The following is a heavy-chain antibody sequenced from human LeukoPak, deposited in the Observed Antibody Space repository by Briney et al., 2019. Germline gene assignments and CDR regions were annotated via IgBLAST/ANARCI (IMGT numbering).Heavy chain of an antibody. V-gene: IGHV4-34*01. J-gene: IGHJ4*02. CDR3: ARGIQLWSHYFGY. CDR1: GGSFSGYY. CDR2: IDHSGST. D-gene: IGHD5-18*01. Sequence: SETLSLTCAVYGGSFSGYYWSWIRQPPGKGLEWIGEIDHSGSTNYNPSLKSRVTISVDTSKNQFSLKLSSVTAADTAVYYCARGIQLWSHYFGYWGQGTLVTVSS.